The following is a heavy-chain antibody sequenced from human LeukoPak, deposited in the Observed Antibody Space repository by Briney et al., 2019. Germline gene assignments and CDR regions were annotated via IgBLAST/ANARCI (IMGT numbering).Heavy chain of an antibody. Sequence: SVKVSCKASGGTFSSYAISWVRQAPGQGLEWMGGIIPIFGTANYAQKFQGRVTITADESTSTAYMELSSLRSENTAVYYCARDTERGSGSGYMDVWGKGTTVTISS. J-gene: IGHJ6*03. V-gene: IGHV1-69*13. CDR1: GGTFSSYA. D-gene: IGHD3-10*01. CDR3: ARDTERGSGSGYMDV. CDR2: IIPIFGTA.